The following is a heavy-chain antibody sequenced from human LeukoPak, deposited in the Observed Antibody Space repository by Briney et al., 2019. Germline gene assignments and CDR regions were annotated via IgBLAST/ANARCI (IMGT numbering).Heavy chain of an antibody. CDR1: GFTFSSYW. CDR2: IKQEGSEK. Sequence: PGGSLRLSCAASGFTFSSYWMSWVRQAPGKGLEWVANIKQEGSEKYYVDSVKGRFTISRDNAKNSLYLQMSSLRVEDTAVYYCARRYCSSTSCTLDYWGQGTLVTVSS. D-gene: IGHD2-2*01. CDR3: ARRYCSSTSCTLDY. J-gene: IGHJ4*02. V-gene: IGHV3-7*02.